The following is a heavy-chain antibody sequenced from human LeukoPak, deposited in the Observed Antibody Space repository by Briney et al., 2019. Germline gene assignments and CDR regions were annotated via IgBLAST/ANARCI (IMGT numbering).Heavy chain of an antibody. Sequence: ASVKVSCKASGYTFTSYGISWVRQAPGQGLEWMGWISAYNGNTNYAQKLQGRVTLTTDTSTSTAYMELSRLRSDDTAVYYCARDRVAARIMDYWGQGTLVTVSS. J-gene: IGHJ4*02. D-gene: IGHD6-6*01. CDR3: ARDRVAARIMDY. CDR2: ISAYNGNT. CDR1: GYTFTSYG. V-gene: IGHV1-18*01.